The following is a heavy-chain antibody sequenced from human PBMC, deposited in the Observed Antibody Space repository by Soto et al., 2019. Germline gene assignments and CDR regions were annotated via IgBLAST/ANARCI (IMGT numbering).Heavy chain of an antibody. D-gene: IGHD1-1*01. CDR2: IIPILGIA. CDR1: GGTFSSYT. Sequence: QVQLVQSGAEVKKPGSSVKVSCKASGGTFSSYTISWVRQAPGQGLAWMGRIIPILGIANYAQKFQGRVTITADKSTSTAYMELSSLRAEDTAVYYCARDLGGETGTSYWGQGTLVTVSS. J-gene: IGHJ4*02. V-gene: IGHV1-69*08. CDR3: ARDLGGETGTSY.